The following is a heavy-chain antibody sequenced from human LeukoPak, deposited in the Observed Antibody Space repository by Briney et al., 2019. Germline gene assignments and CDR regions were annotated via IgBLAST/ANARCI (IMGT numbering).Heavy chain of an antibody. V-gene: IGHV1-8*01. J-gene: IGHJ6*03. CDR3: ARAGYSSSWYLDYYYYMDV. CDR2: MNPNSGNT. CDR1: GYTFTSYD. D-gene: IGHD6-13*01. Sequence: ASVKVSCKASGYTFTSYDINWVRQATGQGLEWMGWMNPNSGNTGYAQKFQGRVTMTRNTSISTAYMELSSLRSEDTAVYYCARAGYSSSWYLDYYYYMDVWGKGTTVTISS.